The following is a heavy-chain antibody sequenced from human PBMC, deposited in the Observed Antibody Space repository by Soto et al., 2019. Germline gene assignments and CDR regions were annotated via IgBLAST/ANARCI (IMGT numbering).Heavy chain of an antibody. V-gene: IGHV3-11*04. J-gene: IGHJ4*02. Sequence: GVSLRLSCAASGFTFSDYYMDWVRQAPGKGLEWVSSISSSSTIYYADSVKGRFTISRDNAKNSLYLQMDSLRAEDTAVYYCAKDHGDGSYQAYFDYWGQGTLVTVSS. CDR1: GFTFSDYY. D-gene: IGHD1-26*01. CDR2: ISSSSTI. CDR3: AKDHGDGSYQAYFDY.